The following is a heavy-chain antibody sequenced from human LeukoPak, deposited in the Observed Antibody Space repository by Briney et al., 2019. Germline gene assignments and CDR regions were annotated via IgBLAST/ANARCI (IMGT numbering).Heavy chain of an antibody. CDR3: ARELIRFDY. D-gene: IGHD2-8*01. Sequence: PGGSLRLSCAASGFTFSSYEMNWVRQAPGKGLEWVSYISSSGSTIYYADSVKGRFTISRDNAKNSLYLQMNSLRAEDTAVYYCARELIRFDYWGQGTLVTVSS. J-gene: IGHJ4*02. CDR1: GFTFSSYE. V-gene: IGHV3-48*03. CDR2: ISSSGSTI.